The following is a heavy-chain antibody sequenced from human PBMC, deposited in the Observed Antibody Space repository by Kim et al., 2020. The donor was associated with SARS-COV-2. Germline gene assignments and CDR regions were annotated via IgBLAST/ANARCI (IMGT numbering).Heavy chain of an antibody. D-gene: IGHD3-22*01. V-gene: IGHV3-53*01. CDR2: IYSGGST. Sequence: GGSLRLSCAASGFTVSSNYMSWVRQAPGKGLEWVSVIYSGGSTYYADSVKGRFTISRDNSKNTLYLQMNSLRAEDTAVYYCARDKGPKYDSSGYSDAFDIWGQGTMVTVSS. CDR1: GFTVSSNY. CDR3: ARDKGPKYDSSGYSDAFDI. J-gene: IGHJ3*02.